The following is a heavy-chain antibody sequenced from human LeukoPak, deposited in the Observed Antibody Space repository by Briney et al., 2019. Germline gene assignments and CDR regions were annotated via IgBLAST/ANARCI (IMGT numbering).Heavy chain of an antibody. CDR1: GYTFTSSS. CDR2: INPNSGGT. Sequence: GASVKVSCKASGYTFTSSSFHWVRQAPGQGLEWMGWINPNSGGTNYAQKFQGRVTMTRDTSISTAYMELSRLRSDDTAVYYCARVATRILLRTFDPWGQGTLVTVSS. CDR3: ARVATRILLRTFDP. D-gene: IGHD2-15*01. J-gene: IGHJ5*02. V-gene: IGHV1-2*02.